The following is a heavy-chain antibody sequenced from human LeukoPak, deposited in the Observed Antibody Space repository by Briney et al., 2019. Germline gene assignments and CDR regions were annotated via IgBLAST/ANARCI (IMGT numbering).Heavy chain of an antibody. CDR3: ARASIAARQLDY. CDR1: GGSIGSGSYY. J-gene: IGHJ4*02. Sequence: SETLSLTCTVSGGSIGSGSYYWSWIRQPAEKGLEWIGRIYTSGSTNYNPSLKSRVTISVDTSKNQFSLKLSSVTAADTAVYYCARASIAARQLDYWGQGTLVTVSS. D-gene: IGHD6-6*01. V-gene: IGHV4-61*02. CDR2: IYTSGST.